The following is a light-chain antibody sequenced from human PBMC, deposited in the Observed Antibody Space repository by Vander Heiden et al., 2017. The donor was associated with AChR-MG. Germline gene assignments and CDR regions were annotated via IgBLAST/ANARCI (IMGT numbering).Light chain of an antibody. Sequence: SSELTQDPAVSVALGQTVRITCQGDSLRTYSASWYQQKPGQAPVLVVYGENYRPSGISDRFSGSSSRNTAALTIAGAQAEDEADYYCNSRDSSGNSFVFGGGSKLTVL. V-gene: IGLV3-19*01. CDR2: GEN. CDR1: SLRTYS. J-gene: IGLJ2*01. CDR3: NSRDSSGNSFV.